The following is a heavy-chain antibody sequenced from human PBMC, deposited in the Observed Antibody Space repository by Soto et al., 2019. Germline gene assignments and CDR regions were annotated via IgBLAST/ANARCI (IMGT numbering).Heavy chain of an antibody. CDR1: GFTFSSYA. CDR3: ARGPVLFTNRALDY. Sequence: PGGSLRLSCAASGFTFSSYAMHRVRQAPGKGLEWVAVISYDGSNKYYADSVKGRFTISRDNSKNTLYLQMNSLRAEDTAVYYCARGPVLFTNRALDYWGQGTPVTVTS. D-gene: IGHD3-10*01. V-gene: IGHV3-30-3*01. J-gene: IGHJ4*02. CDR2: ISYDGSNK.